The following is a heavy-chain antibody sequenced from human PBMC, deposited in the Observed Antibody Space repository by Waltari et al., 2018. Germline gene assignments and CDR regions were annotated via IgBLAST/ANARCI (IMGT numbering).Heavy chain of an antibody. Sequence: QLQLQESGPGLVKPSETLSLTCTVSGGSISSSSYYWGWIRQPPGKGLEWIGSIYYSGSTYYNPSLKSRVTISVDTSKNQFSLKLSSVTAADTAVYYCARRVRLHYCGGDCYSLDYWGQGTLVTVSS. CDR3: ARRVRLHYCGGDCYSLDY. CDR2: IYYSGST. J-gene: IGHJ4*02. V-gene: IGHV4-39*01. D-gene: IGHD2-21*01. CDR1: GGSISSSSYY.